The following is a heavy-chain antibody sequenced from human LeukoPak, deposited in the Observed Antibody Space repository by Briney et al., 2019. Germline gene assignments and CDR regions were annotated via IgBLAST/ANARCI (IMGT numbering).Heavy chain of an antibody. CDR3: ARGVRGLRWYYFDY. V-gene: IGHV4-34*01. CDR2: INHSGST. CDR1: GGSFSGYY. J-gene: IGHJ4*02. Sequence: SETLSLTCAVYGGSFSGYYWSWIRQPPGKGLERIGEINHSGSTNYNPSLKSRVTISVDTSKNQFSLKLSSVTAADTAVYYCARGVRGLRWYYFDYWGQGTLVTVSS. D-gene: IGHD4-17*01.